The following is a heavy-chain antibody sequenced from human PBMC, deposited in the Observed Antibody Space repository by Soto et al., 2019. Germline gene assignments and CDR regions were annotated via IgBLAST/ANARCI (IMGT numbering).Heavy chain of an antibody. CDR2: IYHSGTS. J-gene: IGHJ4*02. CDR1: GNSISTTNW. D-gene: IGHD3-22*01. Sequence: QVELQESGPGLVKPSGTLSLTCAVFGNSISTTNWWSWGRQSPGKGLEWIGEIYHSGTSNYNPSLKSRVTISLDKSKNQFSRKLSSVTAADTAVYYCARDVGDQYDGSPSGQFDFWGQGTLVIVSS. V-gene: IGHV4-4*02. CDR3: ARDVGDQYDGSPSGQFDF.